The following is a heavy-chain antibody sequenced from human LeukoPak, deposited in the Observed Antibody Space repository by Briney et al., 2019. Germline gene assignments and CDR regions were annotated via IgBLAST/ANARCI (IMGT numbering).Heavy chain of an antibody. CDR1: GFTFSSYE. CDR3: AELGITMIGGV. V-gene: IGHV3-48*03. CDR2: ISSSGSTI. Sequence: GGSLRLSCAASGFTFSSYEINWVRQAPGKGLEWVSYISSSGSTIYYADSVKGRFTISRDNAKNSLYLQMNSLRAEDTAVYYCAELGITMIGGVWGKGTTVTISS. D-gene: IGHD3-10*02. J-gene: IGHJ6*04.